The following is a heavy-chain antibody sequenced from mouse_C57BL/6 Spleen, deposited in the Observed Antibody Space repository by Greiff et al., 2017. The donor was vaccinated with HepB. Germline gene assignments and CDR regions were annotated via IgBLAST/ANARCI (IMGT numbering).Heavy chain of an antibody. CDR1: GYAFSSYW. CDR2: IYPGDGDT. CDR3: ARDYDYGGLDY. J-gene: IGHJ2*01. D-gene: IGHD2-4*01. V-gene: IGHV1-80*01. Sequence: VQLQQSGAELVKPGASVKISCKASGYAFSSYWMNWVKQRPGKGLEWIGQIYPGDGDTNYNGKFKGKATLTADKSSSKAYMQLSSLTAEDSAVYFCARDYDYGGLDYWGQGTTLTVSS.